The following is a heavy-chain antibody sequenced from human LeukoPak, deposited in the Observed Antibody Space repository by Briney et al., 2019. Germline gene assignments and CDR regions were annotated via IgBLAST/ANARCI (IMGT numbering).Heavy chain of an antibody. CDR2: IYHSGST. CDR3: ASKEYTYGYFHS. CDR1: GGSISTNNW. V-gene: IGHV4-4*02. J-gene: IGHJ4*02. D-gene: IGHD5-18*01. Sequence: SGTLSLTCAVSGGSISTNNWWSWVRQPPGKGLEWIGEIYHSGSTNYNPSLKSRVTISVDKSKNQFSLKLSSVTAADTAVYYCASKEYTYGYFHSWGQGTLVTVSS.